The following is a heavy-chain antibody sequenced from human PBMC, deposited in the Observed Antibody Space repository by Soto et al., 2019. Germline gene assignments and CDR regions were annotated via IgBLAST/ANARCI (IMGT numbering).Heavy chain of an antibody. V-gene: IGHV3-7*04. CDR3: ARGNTLDL. J-gene: IGHJ6*02. D-gene: IGHD2-15*01. CDR1: GFIFSNEW. Sequence: GGSLRLSCAASGFIFSNEWMTWVRQAPGTGLECVANIKQDGSEKYYLDSVKGRFTISRDNAKNSLHLQLNSLRADDTAVYYCARGNTLDLWGQGPKVTFSS. CDR2: IKQDGSEK.